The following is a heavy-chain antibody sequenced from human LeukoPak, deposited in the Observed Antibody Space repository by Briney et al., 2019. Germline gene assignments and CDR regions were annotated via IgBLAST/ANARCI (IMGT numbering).Heavy chain of an antibody. V-gene: IGHV4-30-2*01. D-gene: IGHD1-1*01. Sequence: SETLSLTCAVSGGSISGDGHSWTWIRQPAGKGLELIGYLYHSGSADYNPSLRSRVTISGDRSKNQFSLQLTSVTAADTAVYYCARTGRGYRYYSDSWGPGTLVTVSS. J-gene: IGHJ4*02. CDR2: LYHSGSA. CDR1: GGSISGDGHS. CDR3: ARTGRGYRYYSDS.